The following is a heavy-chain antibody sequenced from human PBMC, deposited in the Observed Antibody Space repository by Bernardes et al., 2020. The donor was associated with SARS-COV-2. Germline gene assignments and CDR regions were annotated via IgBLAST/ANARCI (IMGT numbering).Heavy chain of an antibody. CDR1: GFTFSTYA. D-gene: IGHD3-9*01. CDR3: TATPAYYVDFGTFHH. CDR2: IGGSGDNT. J-gene: IGHJ1*01. V-gene: IGHV3-23*01. Sequence: GGSLRLSCEASGFTFSTYAMSWVRQAPGKGLEWVSTIGGSGDNTYYANFLKGRFTISRDNSKSTLYLRMNTLRAEDTAIYYCTATPAYYVDFGTFHHWGQGTLVTVSP.